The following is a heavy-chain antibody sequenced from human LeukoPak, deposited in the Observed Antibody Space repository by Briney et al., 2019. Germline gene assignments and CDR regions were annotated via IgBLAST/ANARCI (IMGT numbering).Heavy chain of an antibody. V-gene: IGHV3-48*04. J-gene: IGHJ4*02. CDR3: ASLGELSLYPPPLDY. Sequence: GGSLRLSCAASGFTFSSYIMNWVRQAPGKGLEWVSYISSSSSTIYYADSVKGRFTISRDNAKNSLYLQMNSLRAEDTAVYYCASLGELSLYPPPLDYWGQGTLVTVSS. D-gene: IGHD3-16*02. CDR1: GFTFSSYI. CDR2: ISSSSSTI.